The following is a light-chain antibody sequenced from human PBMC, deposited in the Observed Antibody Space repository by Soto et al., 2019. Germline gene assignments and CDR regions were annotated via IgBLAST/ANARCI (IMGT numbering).Light chain of an antibody. CDR3: ATWDRSLRVVI. CDR1: TSNIGNHF. J-gene: IGLJ2*01. V-gene: IGLV1-51*01. CDR2: ENE. Sequence: QSVLTQPPSVSAAPGQRVTISCSGTTSNIGNHFVSWYRQFPGTVPKLLIYENEKRPSGIPDRLSGSKSGTSATLDITGLQTGDEGDYYCATWDRSLRVVIFGRGTKLTVL.